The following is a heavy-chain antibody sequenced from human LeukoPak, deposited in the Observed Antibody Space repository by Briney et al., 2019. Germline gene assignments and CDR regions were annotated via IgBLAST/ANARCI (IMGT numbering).Heavy chain of an antibody. D-gene: IGHD5-12*01. V-gene: IGHV7-4-1*01. CDR1: GGTFSSYA. Sequence: ASVKVSCKASGGTFSSYAISWVRQAPGQGLEWMGWISTNTGNPTYAQGFTGRFVFSLDTSVSTAFLQIGSLKPEDTAVYYCARDSATILFDYWGQGTLVTVSS. CDR2: ISTNTGNP. J-gene: IGHJ4*02. CDR3: ARDSATILFDY.